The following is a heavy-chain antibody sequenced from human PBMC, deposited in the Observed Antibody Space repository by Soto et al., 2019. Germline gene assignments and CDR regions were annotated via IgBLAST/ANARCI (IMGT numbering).Heavy chain of an antibody. CDR3: ALGIAARPFDS. J-gene: IGHJ4*02. CDR2: IYWDDDE. V-gene: IGHV2-5*02. CDR1: GFSLTTTGVG. D-gene: IGHD6-6*01. Sequence: QISLKESGPALVKPTQTLTLTCSFSGFSLTTTGVGVGWIRQPPEKALEWLALIYWDDDERYNPSLKNRLTITKDTSKNLVVLTMTHVDPVDTATYYCALGIAARPFDSWGQGTLVTVSS.